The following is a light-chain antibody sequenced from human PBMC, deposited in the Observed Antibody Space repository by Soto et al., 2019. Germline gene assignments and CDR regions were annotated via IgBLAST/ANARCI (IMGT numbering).Light chain of an antibody. J-gene: IGKJ1*01. Sequence: EIVLTQSPGTLSLAPGERATLSCRASQSIRSAYLAWYQQRPGQAPRLLIYGASTRATGIPDRFSGSGSGTDFTLTISRLEPEDFATYFCQQSYGPPPTFGQGTKVEIK. CDR3: QQSYGPPPT. CDR1: QSIRSAY. V-gene: IGKV3-20*01. CDR2: GAS.